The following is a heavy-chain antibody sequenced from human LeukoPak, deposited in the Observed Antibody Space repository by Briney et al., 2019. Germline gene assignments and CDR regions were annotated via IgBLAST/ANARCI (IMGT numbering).Heavy chain of an antibody. CDR3: AREVIIGGFDY. CDR1: GGAVSSGSYY. Sequence: SETLSLTCTVSGGAVSSGSYYWSWIRQPPGKGLEWIGYIHYSGSTNYNPSLKSRVTILVDTSKNQFSLKLSSVTAADTAVYYCAREVIIGGFDYWGQGALVTVSS. V-gene: IGHV4-61*01. CDR2: IHYSGST. J-gene: IGHJ4*02. D-gene: IGHD3-16*01.